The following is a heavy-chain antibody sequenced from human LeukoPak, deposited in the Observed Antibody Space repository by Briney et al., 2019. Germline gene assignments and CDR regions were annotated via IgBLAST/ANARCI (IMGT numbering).Heavy chain of an antibody. D-gene: IGHD3-3*01. CDR1: GDSVGSGPYY. J-gene: IGHJ5*02. Sequence: PSQTLSLTCSVSGDSVGSGPYYWSWIRQPPGKGLEWIGEINHSGSTNYNPSLKSRVTISVDTSKNQFSLKLSSVIAADTAVYYCARGPLRSDYYRPNWFDPWGQGTLVTVSS. CDR3: ARGPLRSDYYRPNWFDP. V-gene: IGHV4-34*01. CDR2: INHSGST.